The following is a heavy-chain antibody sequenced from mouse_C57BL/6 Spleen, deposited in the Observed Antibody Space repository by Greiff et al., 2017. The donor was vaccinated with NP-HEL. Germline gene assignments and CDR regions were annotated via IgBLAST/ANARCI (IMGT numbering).Heavy chain of an antibody. Sequence: EVKLVESGGDLVKPGGSLELSCAASGFTFSSYGMSWVRQTPDKRLEWVATISSGGSYTYYPDSVKGRFTISRDNAKNTLYLQMSSLKSEDTAMYYCARQTGTYFDYWGQGTTLTVSS. CDR1: GFTFSSYG. D-gene: IGHD4-1*01. CDR2: ISSGGSYT. J-gene: IGHJ2*01. CDR3: ARQTGTYFDY. V-gene: IGHV5-6*01.